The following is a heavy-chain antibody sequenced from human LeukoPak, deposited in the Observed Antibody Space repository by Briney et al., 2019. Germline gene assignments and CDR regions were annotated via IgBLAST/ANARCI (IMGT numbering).Heavy chain of an antibody. Sequence: PGRSLRLSCAASGFTFDDYAMHWVRQAPGKGLEWVSGISWNSGSIGYADSVKGRFTISRDNAKNSRYLQMNSLKAEDTALYYCAKDIAGYCGSGSQFTDAFDIWGQGTMVTVSS. V-gene: IGHV3-9*01. CDR1: GFTFDDYA. CDR3: AKDIAGYCGSGSQFTDAFDI. D-gene: IGHD3-10*01. J-gene: IGHJ3*02. CDR2: ISWNSGSI.